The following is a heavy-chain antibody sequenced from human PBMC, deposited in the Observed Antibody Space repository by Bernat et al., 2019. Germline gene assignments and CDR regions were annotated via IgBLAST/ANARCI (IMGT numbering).Heavy chain of an antibody. J-gene: IGHJ3*02. CDR1: GGSISSSSYY. Sequence: QVQLQQWGAGLLKPSETLSLTCAVYGGSISSSSYYWGWIRQPPGKGLEWIGSIYYSGSAYYNPSLKSRVTISVDTSKNQFSLKLSSVTAADTAVYYCARHIAVAGTPPDAFDIWGQGTMVTVSS. CDR3: ARHIAVAGTPPDAFDI. V-gene: IGHV4-39*01. D-gene: IGHD6-19*01. CDR2: IYYSGSA.